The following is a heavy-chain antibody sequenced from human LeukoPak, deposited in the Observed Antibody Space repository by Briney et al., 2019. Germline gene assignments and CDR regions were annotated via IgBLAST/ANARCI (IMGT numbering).Heavy chain of an antibody. CDR1: GFPFSSYG. Sequence: GGSLRLSCAASGFPFSSYGMYWVRQTPDKGLQWVANIKQDGSEKYYVDSVKGRFTISRDNAKNSLYLQMNSLRAEDTAVYYCARTVYSSGWDFDYWGQGTLVTVSS. J-gene: IGHJ4*02. CDR2: IKQDGSEK. CDR3: ARTVYSSGWDFDY. V-gene: IGHV3-7*01. D-gene: IGHD6-19*01.